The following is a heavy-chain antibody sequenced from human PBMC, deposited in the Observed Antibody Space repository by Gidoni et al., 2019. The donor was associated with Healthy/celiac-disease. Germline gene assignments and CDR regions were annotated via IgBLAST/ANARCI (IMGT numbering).Heavy chain of an antibody. CDR2: ISGSGGST. D-gene: IGHD2-8*01. CDR1: GFTFSSYA. CDR3: AKDWGWGMDESTRSEFDY. J-gene: IGHJ4*02. V-gene: IGHV3-23*01. Sequence: EVQLLESGGGSVQPGGSLRLSCAASGFTFSSYAMSWVRQAPGKGLEWVSAISGSGGSTYYADSVKGRFTISRDNSKNTLYLQMNSLRAEDTAVYYCAKDWGWGMDESTRSEFDYWGQGTLVTVSS.